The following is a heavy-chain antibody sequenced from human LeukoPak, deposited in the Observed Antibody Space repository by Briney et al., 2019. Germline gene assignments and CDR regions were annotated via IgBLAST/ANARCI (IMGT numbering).Heavy chain of an antibody. CDR1: GGSISSYY. J-gene: IGHJ5*02. D-gene: IGHD3-22*01. Sequence: PSETMSLTCNVSGGSISSYYWSWIRQPPGKGLEWIGYIYYSGSTNYNPSLKSRVTISVDTSKNQFSLKLSSVTAADTAVYYCARVAYDGLSGFDPWGQGTLVTVSS. V-gene: IGHV4-59*01. CDR3: ARVAYDGLSGFDP. CDR2: IYYSGST.